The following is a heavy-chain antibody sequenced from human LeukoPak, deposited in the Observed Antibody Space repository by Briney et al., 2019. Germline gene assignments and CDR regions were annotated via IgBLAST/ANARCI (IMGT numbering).Heavy chain of an antibody. CDR2: MHNSGSS. D-gene: IGHD5-12*01. Sequence: SETLSLSCTVSGASTSHFYWNWIPQPPGKGLEWIGYMHNSGSSKHSPSLKSRVTISIDTSKNQFSLQLPSVTAADTAIYYCARSAEWLRNAFDIWGQGTMVSVSS. CDR1: GASTSHFY. CDR3: ARSAEWLRNAFDI. J-gene: IGHJ3*02. V-gene: IGHV4-59*01.